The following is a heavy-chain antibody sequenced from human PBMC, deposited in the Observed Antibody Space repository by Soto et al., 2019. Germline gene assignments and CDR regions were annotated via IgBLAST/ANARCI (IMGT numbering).Heavy chain of an antibody. Sequence: VGSLRLSCGSSGFTFSSYSMNWVRQAPGKGLEWISYISSSSITIFYADSVKGRFTISRDNDKNSLYLQMNNLRDEDTAVYFCAREGRYSGSDYFDYWGQGTLVTVSS. D-gene: IGHD5-12*01. J-gene: IGHJ4*02. CDR3: AREGRYSGSDYFDY. CDR2: ISSSSITI. V-gene: IGHV3-48*02. CDR1: GFTFSSYS.